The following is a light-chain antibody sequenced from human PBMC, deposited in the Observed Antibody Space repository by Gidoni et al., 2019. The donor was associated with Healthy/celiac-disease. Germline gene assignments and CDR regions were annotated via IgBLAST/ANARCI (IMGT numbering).Light chain of an antibody. Sequence: QSALTQPPSASGSPGQSVTISCTGTSSDVGGYNYVSWYQQHPGKAPKLMIYEVIKRPSGVPYRFSASKSGNTASLTVSGLQAEDEADYYCSSYAGSNNLIFGGGTKLTVL. CDR2: EVI. CDR3: SSYAGSNNLI. CDR1: SSDVGGYNY. J-gene: IGLJ2*01. V-gene: IGLV2-8*01.